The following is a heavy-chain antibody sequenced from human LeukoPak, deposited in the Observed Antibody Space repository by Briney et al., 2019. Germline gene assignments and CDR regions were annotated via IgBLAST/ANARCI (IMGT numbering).Heavy chain of an antibody. J-gene: IGHJ3*02. Sequence: GESLKISCKASGYSFTTYWIGWVRQMSGKGLEWMVIIYPGDSDTRYSPSFQGQVTISADKSSSTAYLQWSSLKASDTAIYYCARTVYSSGWYGAFDIWGQGTMVTVSS. CDR1: GYSFTTYW. CDR2: IYPGDSDT. CDR3: ARTVYSSGWYGAFDI. D-gene: IGHD6-19*01. V-gene: IGHV5-51*01.